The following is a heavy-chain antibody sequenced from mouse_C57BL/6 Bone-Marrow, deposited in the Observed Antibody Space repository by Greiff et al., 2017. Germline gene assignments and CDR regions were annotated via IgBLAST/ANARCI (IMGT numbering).Heavy chain of an antibody. Sequence: QVQLQQPGAELVKPGASVKLSCKASGYSFTSYWMNWVKQRPGQGLEWIGMIHPNSGSTNYNEKFKSKATLTVDKSSSTAYMQLSGQTSEDSAVYYCATRRAWFAFWGRGNGVTVSA. V-gene: IGHV1-64*01. CDR2: IHPNSGST. CDR1: GYSFTSYW. J-gene: IGHJ3*01. CDR3: ATRRAWFAF.